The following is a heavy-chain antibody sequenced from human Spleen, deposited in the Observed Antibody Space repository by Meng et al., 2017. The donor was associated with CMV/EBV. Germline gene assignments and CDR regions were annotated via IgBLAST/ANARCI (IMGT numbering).Heavy chain of an antibody. D-gene: IGHD2-15*01. Sequence: SGFIFSDYGMPWVRQAPGKGLQWVAVISYDGSNKYYEDSVEGRFTISRDNSKNTLYLQLNSLRVEDTAIYYCAKQTCSGDKCYFDFWGQGTLVTVSS. V-gene: IGHV3-30*18. CDR2: ISYDGSNK. CDR1: GFIFSDYG. CDR3: AKQTCSGDKCYFDF. J-gene: IGHJ4*02.